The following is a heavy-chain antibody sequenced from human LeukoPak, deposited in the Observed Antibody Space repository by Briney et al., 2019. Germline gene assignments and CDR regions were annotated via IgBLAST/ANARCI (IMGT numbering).Heavy chain of an antibody. CDR1: GYTFTSYV. CDR3: ARDSVVPAVNYNWFDP. Sequence: ASVKVSCTASGYTFTSYVISWVRHAPGQGLEWMGWISAYNGNTNYAQKLHGRVTMTTDTSTSTAYMELRSLRSDDTAVYYCARDSVVPAVNYNWFDPWGQGTLVTVSS. D-gene: IGHD2-2*01. J-gene: IGHJ5*02. CDR2: ISAYNGNT. V-gene: IGHV1-18*01.